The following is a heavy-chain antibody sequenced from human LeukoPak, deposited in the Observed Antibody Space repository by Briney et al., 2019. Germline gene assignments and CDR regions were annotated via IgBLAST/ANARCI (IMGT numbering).Heavy chain of an antibody. Sequence: SETLSLTCTVSGGSISSYYWSWIRQPAGKGLEWIGRIYTSGSTNYNPSLKSRVTMSVDTSKNQFSLKLSSVTAADTAVYYCARDESGAIYGDYVDYYYMDVWGKGTTVTVSS. D-gene: IGHD4-17*01. CDR3: ARDESGAIYGDYVDYYYMDV. CDR2: IYTSGST. J-gene: IGHJ6*03. V-gene: IGHV4-4*07. CDR1: GGSISSYY.